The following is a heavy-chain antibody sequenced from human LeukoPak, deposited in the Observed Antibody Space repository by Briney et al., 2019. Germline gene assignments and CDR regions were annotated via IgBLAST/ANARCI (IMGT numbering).Heavy chain of an antibody. CDR3: ANENYYGSGSYPDY. J-gene: IGHJ4*02. CDR1: GFTFSSYG. D-gene: IGHD3-10*01. CDR2: ISHDGSNK. Sequence: GGSLRLSCAASGFTFSSYGMHWVRQAPGKGLEWAAVISHDGSNKYYADSVKGRFTISRDNSKNTLYLQMNSLRAEDTAVYYCANENYYGSGSYPDYWGQGTLVTVSS. V-gene: IGHV3-30*18.